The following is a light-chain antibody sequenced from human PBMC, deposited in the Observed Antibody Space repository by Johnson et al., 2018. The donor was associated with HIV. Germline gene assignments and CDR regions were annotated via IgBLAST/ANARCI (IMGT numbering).Light chain of an antibody. CDR3: GTWDSSLSAEV. J-gene: IGLJ1*01. V-gene: IGLV1-51*01. Sequence: QSVLTQPPSVSAAPGQKVTISCSGSGSNIGNNYVSCYQQLPGTAPKLLIYDNNKRPSGIPDRFSGSKSGTSATLGITGLQTVDEADYYCGTWDSSLSAEVFGTGTKVTVL. CDR2: DNN. CDR1: GSNIGNNY.